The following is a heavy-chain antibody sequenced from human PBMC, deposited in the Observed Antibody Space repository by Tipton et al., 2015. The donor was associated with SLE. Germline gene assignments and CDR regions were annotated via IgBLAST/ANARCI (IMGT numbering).Heavy chain of an antibody. Sequence: TLSLTCAVYGGSFSGYYWSWIRQPPGKGLEWIGEINHSGSTNYNPPLKSRVTISVDTSKNQFSLKLSSVTAADTAVYYCARGGYCSGGSCYFAEYFQHWGQGTPVTVSS. D-gene: IGHD2-15*01. V-gene: IGHV4-34*01. J-gene: IGHJ1*01. CDR3: ARGGYCSGGSCYFAEYFQH. CDR2: INHSGST. CDR1: GGSFSGYY.